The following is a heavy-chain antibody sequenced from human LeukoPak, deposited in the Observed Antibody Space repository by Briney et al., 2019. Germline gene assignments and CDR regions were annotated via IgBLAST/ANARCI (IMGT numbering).Heavy chain of an antibody. CDR3: AKPRGIFYDILTPPDY. J-gene: IGHJ4*02. V-gene: IGHV3-30*18. CDR2: ISYDGSNK. CDR1: GFTFSSYG. Sequence: SGGSLRLSCSASGFTFSSYGMHWVRQAPGKGLEWVAVISYDGSNKYYADSVKGRFTISRDNSKNTLYLQMNSLRAEDTAVYYCAKPRGIFYDILTPPDYWGQGTLVTVSS. D-gene: IGHD3-9*01.